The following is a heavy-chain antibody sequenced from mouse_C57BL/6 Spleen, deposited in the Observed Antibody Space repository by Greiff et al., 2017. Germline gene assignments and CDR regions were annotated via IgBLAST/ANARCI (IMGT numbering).Heavy chain of an antibody. CDR3: ATNEGGTRSFDY. CDR2: IWRGGST. D-gene: IGHD4-1*01. V-gene: IGHV2-5*01. J-gene: IGHJ2*01. CDR1: GFSLTSYG. Sequence: VQLQESGPGLVQPSQSLSITCTVSGFSLTSYGVHWVRQSPGKGLEWLGLIWRGGSTDYNAAFMSRLSITKSNSKSQVFFKMNSLQAYDTAIYYCATNEGGTRSFDYWGQGTTLTVSS.